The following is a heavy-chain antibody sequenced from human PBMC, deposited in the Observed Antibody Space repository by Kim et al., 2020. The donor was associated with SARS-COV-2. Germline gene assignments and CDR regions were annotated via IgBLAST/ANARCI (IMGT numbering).Heavy chain of an antibody. CDR3: ARGCSSGWYRLSDHDAFDI. V-gene: IGHV4-39*07. CDR1: GGSISSSSYY. D-gene: IGHD6-19*01. CDR2: IYYSGST. Sequence: SETLSLTCTVSGGSISSSSYYWGWIRQPPGKGLEWIGSIYYSGSTYYNPSLKSRVTISVDTSKNQFSLKLSSVTAADTAVYYCARGCSSGWYRLSDHDAFDIWGQGTMVTVSS. J-gene: IGHJ3*02.